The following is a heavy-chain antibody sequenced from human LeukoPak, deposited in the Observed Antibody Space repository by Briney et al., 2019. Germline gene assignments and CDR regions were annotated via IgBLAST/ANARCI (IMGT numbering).Heavy chain of an antibody. Sequence: GGSLRLSCAVSGFTFDDYAMHWVRQVPGKGLEWVSGINWNSDSIGYADSVKGRFTISRDNAKNSLYLQMNSLRAEDMALYYCAKNDYGDFREGYFDYWGQGTLVTVSS. J-gene: IGHJ4*02. CDR2: INWNSDSI. CDR3: AKNDYGDFREGYFDY. CDR1: GFTFDDYA. V-gene: IGHV3-9*03. D-gene: IGHD4-17*01.